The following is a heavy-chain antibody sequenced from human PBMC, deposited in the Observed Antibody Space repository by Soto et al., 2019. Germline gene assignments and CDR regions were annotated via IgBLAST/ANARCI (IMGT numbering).Heavy chain of an antibody. CDR2: IVVGSGNT. Sequence: SVKVSCKASGFTFTSSAVQWVRQARGQRLEWIGWIVVGSGNTNYAQKFQERVTITRDMSTSTAYMELSSLRSEDTAVYYCAADTAMDPFGYYYGMDVWGQGTTVTVSS. V-gene: IGHV1-58*01. D-gene: IGHD5-18*01. CDR1: GFTFTSSA. CDR3: AADTAMDPFGYYYGMDV. J-gene: IGHJ6*02.